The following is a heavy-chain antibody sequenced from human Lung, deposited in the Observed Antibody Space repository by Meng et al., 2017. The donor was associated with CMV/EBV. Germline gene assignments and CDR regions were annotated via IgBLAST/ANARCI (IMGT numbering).Heavy chain of an antibody. J-gene: IGHJ3*02. V-gene: IGHV3-30*04. CDR3: ARLGVGVPAAQTPAFDI. CDR1: GFTFSSYA. Sequence: GGSXRLXCAASGFTFSSYAMHWVRQAPGKGLEWVAVISYDGSNKYYADSVKGRFTISRDNSKNTLYLQMNSLRTEETAVYYCARLGVGVPAAQTPAFDIXGQGTMVTVSS. D-gene: IGHD2-2*01. CDR2: ISYDGSNK.